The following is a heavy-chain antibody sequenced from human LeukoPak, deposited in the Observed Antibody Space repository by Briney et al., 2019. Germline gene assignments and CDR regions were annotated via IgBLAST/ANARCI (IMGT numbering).Heavy chain of an antibody. CDR2: FDPEDGET. J-gene: IGHJ6*03. Sequence: ASVKVSCKVSGYTLTELSMHWVRQAPGKGLEWMGGFDPEDGETIYAQKFQGRVTTTEDTSTDTAYMELSSLRSEDTAVYYCARDSFLEWSDHMDVWGKGTTVTVSS. V-gene: IGHV1-24*01. CDR3: ARDSFLEWSDHMDV. CDR1: GYTLTELS. D-gene: IGHD3-3*01.